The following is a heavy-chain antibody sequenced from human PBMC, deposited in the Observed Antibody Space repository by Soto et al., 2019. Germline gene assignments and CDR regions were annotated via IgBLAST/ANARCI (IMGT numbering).Heavy chain of an antibody. J-gene: IGHJ4*02. CDR3: ARAPIQLERQDDYFDY. CDR2: ISYDGSNK. D-gene: IGHD1-1*01. CDR1: RVTFSSYA. V-gene: IGHV3-30-3*01. Sequence: PGGCLRLSCAASRVTFSSYAMHLVRQAPGKGLGWVAVISYDGSNKYYADSVKGRFTISRDNSKNTLYLQMNSLRAEDTAVYYCARAPIQLERQDDYFDYWGQRPLVTVSS.